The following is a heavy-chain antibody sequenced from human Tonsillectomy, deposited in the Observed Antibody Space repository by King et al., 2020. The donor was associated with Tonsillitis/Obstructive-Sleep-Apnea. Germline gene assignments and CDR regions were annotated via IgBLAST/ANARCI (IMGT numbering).Heavy chain of an antibody. CDR3: ARDPLLGFHFYYYYMDV. V-gene: IGHV1-46*01. D-gene: IGHD2-21*01. CDR2: INPSGGST. J-gene: IGHJ6*03. CDR1: GYTFTSYY. Sequence: QLVQSGAEVKKPGASVKVSCKASGYTFTSYYMHWVRQAPGQGLEWMGIINPSGGSTSYAQKFQGRVTMTRDPSTSTVYMELSSLRSEETAVYYCARDPLLGFHFYYYYMDVWGKGTTVTVSS.